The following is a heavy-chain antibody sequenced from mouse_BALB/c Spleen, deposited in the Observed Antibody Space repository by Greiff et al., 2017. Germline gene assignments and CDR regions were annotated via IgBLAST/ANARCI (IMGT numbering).Heavy chain of an antibody. CDR1: GFTFSSFG. CDR2: ISSGSSTI. J-gene: IGHJ3*01. Sequence: EVMLVESGGGLVQPGGSRKLSCAASGFTFSSFGMHWVRQAPEKGLEWVAYISSGSSTIYYADTVKGRFTISRDNPKNTLFLQMTSLRSEDTAMYYCARSTMRRGFAYWGQGTLVTVSA. V-gene: IGHV5-17*02. CDR3: ARSTMRRGFAY. D-gene: IGHD2-4*01.